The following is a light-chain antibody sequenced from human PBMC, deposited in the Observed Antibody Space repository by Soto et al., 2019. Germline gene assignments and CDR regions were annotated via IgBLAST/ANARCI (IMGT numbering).Light chain of an antibody. CDR3: QQYNNWPRT. V-gene: IGKV3-15*01. CDR2: GAS. J-gene: IGKJ1*01. CDR1: QSVSSN. Sequence: EIVMTQSPATLSVAPGEGASLSCRASQSVSSNLAWYQHKPGQAPRLLIYGASTRATGIPVRFSGSGSGTDFTLTISSLQFEDFAVYYCQQYNNWPRTFGQGTKVDIK.